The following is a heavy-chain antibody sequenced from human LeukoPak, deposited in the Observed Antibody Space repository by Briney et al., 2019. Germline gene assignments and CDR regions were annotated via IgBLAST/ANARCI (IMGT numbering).Heavy chain of an antibody. CDR1: VYTFTSYY. CDR2: INPSGGST. Sequence: ASVKVSCKASVYTFTSYYMHWVRQAPGQGLEWMGIINPSGGSTSYAQKFQGRVTMARDTSTSTVYMELSSLRSEDTAVYYCARDILPSYSGYDRTLPDYWGQGTLVTVSS. J-gene: IGHJ4*02. D-gene: IGHD5-12*01. V-gene: IGHV1-46*01. CDR3: ARDILPSYSGYDRTLPDY.